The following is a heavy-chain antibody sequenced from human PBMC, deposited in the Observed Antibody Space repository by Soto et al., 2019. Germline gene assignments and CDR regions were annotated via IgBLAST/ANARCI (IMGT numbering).Heavy chain of an antibody. Sequence: QVQLQESGPGLVKPSGTLSLTCAVSGGSISSSNWWSWVRQPPGKGLEWIGEIYHSGSTNYNPSLKSRVTLSVDKSKNPFSLKLSSVTAADTAVYYCARAGRGYCSGGSCYSGLHGMDVWGQGTTVTVSS. CDR3: ARAGRGYCSGGSCYSGLHGMDV. D-gene: IGHD2-15*01. CDR1: GGSISSSNW. J-gene: IGHJ6*02. CDR2: IYHSGST. V-gene: IGHV4-4*02.